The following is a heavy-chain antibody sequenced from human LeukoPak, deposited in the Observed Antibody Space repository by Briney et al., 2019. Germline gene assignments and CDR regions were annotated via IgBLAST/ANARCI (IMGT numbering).Heavy chain of an antibody. J-gene: IGHJ4*02. CDR1: GGSISSGSYY. D-gene: IGHD1-1*01. Sequence: PSQTLSLTCTVSGGSISSGSYYWSWIRQPAGKGLEWIGRIYTSGSTNYNPSLKSRATISVDTSKNQFSLKLSSVTAADAAVYYCARTNGYPNYYFDYWGQGTLVTVSS. V-gene: IGHV4-61*02. CDR3: ARTNGYPNYYFDY. CDR2: IYTSGST.